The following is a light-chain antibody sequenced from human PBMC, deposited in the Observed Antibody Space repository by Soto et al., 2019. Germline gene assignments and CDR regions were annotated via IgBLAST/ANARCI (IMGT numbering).Light chain of an antibody. CDR3: QKYNSAPQT. CDR1: QGIIDY. Sequence: DIQMTQSPSSLSASVGDRVTITCRASQGIIDYLAWYQQKPGKVPKLLIYAASTLQSGVPSRFSGSGSGTDFTLTISSLQPGDVATYYCQKYNSAPQTFGQGTRVEIK. V-gene: IGKV1-27*01. CDR2: AAS. J-gene: IGKJ1*01.